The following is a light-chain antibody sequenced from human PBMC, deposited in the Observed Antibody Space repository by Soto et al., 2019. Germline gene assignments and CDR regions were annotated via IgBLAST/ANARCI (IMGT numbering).Light chain of an antibody. Sequence: QAVVTQEPSLTVSPGGTVTLTCASSAGAVTSAYYTNWLHQKPGQAPRALIYSTSEKHSWTPARFSGSLLGGNAALTLSAAQPEDEADYYCLLYYGGAQGLFGGGTKLTVL. CDR1: AGAVTSAYY. V-gene: IGLV7-43*01. CDR3: LLYYGGAQGL. CDR2: STS. J-gene: IGLJ2*01.